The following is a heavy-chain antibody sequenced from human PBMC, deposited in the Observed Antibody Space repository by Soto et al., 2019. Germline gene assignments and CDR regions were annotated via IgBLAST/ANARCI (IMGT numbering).Heavy chain of an antibody. CDR3: ARSYEHSGYDSHFDY. V-gene: IGHV5-51*01. Sequence: GESLKISCKGSGCTFTSYWINWVRQMPGKGLEWMGSMFLANSDTRYSPSFQGQVTISADKSINTAYLQWGSLKASDTAMYYCARSYEHSGYDSHFDYWGQGTLVTVSS. CDR1: GCTFTSYW. J-gene: IGHJ5*01. CDR2: MFLANSDT. D-gene: IGHD5-12*01.